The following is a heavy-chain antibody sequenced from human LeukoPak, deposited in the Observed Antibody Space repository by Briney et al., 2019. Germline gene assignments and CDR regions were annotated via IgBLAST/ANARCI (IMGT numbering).Heavy chain of an antibody. V-gene: IGHV4-34*01. Sequence: SETLSLTCAVYGGSFSDYYWSWIRQPPGKGLEWIGEINHSGSTNYNPSLKSRVTISVDTSKNQFSLKLSSVTAADTAVYYCARGLTLRRGGSSGLDYWGQGTLVTVSS. J-gene: IGHJ4*02. D-gene: IGHD3-22*01. CDR2: INHSGST. CDR1: GGSFSDYY. CDR3: ARGLTLRRGGSSGLDY.